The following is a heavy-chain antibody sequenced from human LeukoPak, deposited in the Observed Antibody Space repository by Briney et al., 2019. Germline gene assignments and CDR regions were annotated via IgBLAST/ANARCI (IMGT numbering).Heavy chain of an antibody. J-gene: IGHJ6*03. Sequence: SETLSLTCTVSGGSINSYYWSWIRQPPGKGLEWIGEIYHSGSTNYNPSLKSRVTISVDKSKNQFSLKLSSVTAADTAVYYCAREVAARPFYFYYYMDVWGKGTTVTVSS. CDR3: AREVAARPFYFYYYMDV. CDR1: GGSINSYY. D-gene: IGHD6-6*01. CDR2: IYHSGST. V-gene: IGHV4-59*12.